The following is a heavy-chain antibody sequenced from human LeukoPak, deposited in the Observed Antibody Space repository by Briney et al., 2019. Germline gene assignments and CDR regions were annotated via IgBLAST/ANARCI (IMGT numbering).Heavy chain of an antibody. CDR2: IKQDGSEK. Sequence: GGSLRLSCAASGFSFSNYWMSWVRQAPGKGLEWVANIKQDGSEKYYVDSVKGRFTISRDNAQNSLYLQMNSLRAEDTAVYYCARENAWGYFDFWGQGTLVTVSS. D-gene: IGHD7-27*01. CDR1: GFSFSNYW. J-gene: IGHJ4*02. CDR3: ARENAWGYFDF. V-gene: IGHV3-7*01.